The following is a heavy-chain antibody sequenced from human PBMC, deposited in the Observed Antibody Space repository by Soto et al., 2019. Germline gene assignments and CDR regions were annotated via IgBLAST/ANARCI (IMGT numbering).Heavy chain of an antibody. J-gene: IGHJ4*02. CDR1: GYTFTSYY. Sequence: ASVKVSCKASGYTFTSYYMHWVRQAPGQGLEWMGIINPSGGSTSYAQKFQGRVTMTRDTSTSTVYMELSSLRSEDTAVYYCARGSRSGDSSGRLDYWGQGTLVTVSS. V-gene: IGHV1-46*01. CDR3: ARGSRSGDSSGRLDY. D-gene: IGHD3-22*01. CDR2: INPSGGST.